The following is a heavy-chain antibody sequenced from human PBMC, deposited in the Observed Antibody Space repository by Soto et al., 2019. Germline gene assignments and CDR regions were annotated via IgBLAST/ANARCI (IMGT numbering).Heavy chain of an antibody. Sequence: PSETLSLTCTVSGASISSGCYYWGWIRQHPGKGLEWIGYIYYSGSTNYNPSLKSRVTISVDTSKNQFSLKLSSVTAADTAVYYCARRYGGNFDYWGQGTLVTVSS. CDR2: IYYSGST. V-gene: IGHV4-61*01. CDR1: GASISSGCYY. J-gene: IGHJ4*02. D-gene: IGHD3-16*01. CDR3: ARRYGGNFDY.